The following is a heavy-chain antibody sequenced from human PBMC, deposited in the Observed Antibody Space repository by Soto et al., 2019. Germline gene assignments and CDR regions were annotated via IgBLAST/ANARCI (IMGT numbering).Heavy chain of an antibody. CDR1: GGTFSSYA. V-gene: IGHV1-69*01. Sequence: QVQLVQSGAEVKKPGSSVKVSCKASGGTFSSYAISWVRQAPGQGLEWMGGIIPIFGTANYAQKFQGRVTFPGEESRNKAYRGRRSRRSETPPVYYCAREGGSIEPAMFPGSFAYGGQGPLSPVPS. CDR3: AREGGSIEPAMFPGSFAY. J-gene: IGHJ4*02. D-gene: IGHD3-10*02. CDR2: IIPIFGTA.